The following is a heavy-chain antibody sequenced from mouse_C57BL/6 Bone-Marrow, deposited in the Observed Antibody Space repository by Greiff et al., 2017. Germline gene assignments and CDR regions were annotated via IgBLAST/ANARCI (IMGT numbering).Heavy chain of an antibody. J-gene: IGHJ2*01. CDR3: ARRRFFDY. CDR2: ISSGSSTI. CDR1: GFTFSDSG. Sequence: EVQLVESGGGLVKPGGSLKLSCAASGFTFSDSGMHWVRQAPEKGLEWVAYISSGSSTIYYADTVKGRFTISRDNAKTTLFLQMTSLRSEDTAMYYCARRRFFDYWGQGTTLTVSS. V-gene: IGHV5-17*01.